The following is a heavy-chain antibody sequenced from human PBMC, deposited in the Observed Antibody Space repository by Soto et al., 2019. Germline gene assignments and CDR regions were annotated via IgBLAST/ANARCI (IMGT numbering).Heavy chain of an antibody. CDR3: ATSPLGTVVVVAVPLADS. J-gene: IGHJ3*02. CDR2: ISAYNGNT. Sequence: ASVKVSCKASGYTFTSYGISWVRQAPGQGLEWMGWISAYNGNTNYAQKLQGRVTMTTDTSTSTAYMELRSLRSDDTAVYYCATSPLGTVVVVAVPLADSWGQGKMIAVSS. CDR1: GYTFTSYG. D-gene: IGHD2-15*01. V-gene: IGHV1-18*04.